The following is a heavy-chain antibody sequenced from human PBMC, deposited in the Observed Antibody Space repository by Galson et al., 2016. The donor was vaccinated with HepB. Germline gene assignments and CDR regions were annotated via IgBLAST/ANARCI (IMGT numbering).Heavy chain of an antibody. CDR2: IVPSITLT. V-gene: IGHV1-69*02. D-gene: IGHD4/OR15-4a*01. CDR1: GGTSSSYS. CDR3: VIDYGHYSGRY. J-gene: IGHJ4*02. Sequence: SVKVSCKASGGTSSSYSFSWVRQAPGQGLEWMGRIVPSITLTNYAQRFQGRVTITADKSTSTTYMEVNSLRSEDTAVYYCVIDYGHYSGRYWGQGTLVTVSS.